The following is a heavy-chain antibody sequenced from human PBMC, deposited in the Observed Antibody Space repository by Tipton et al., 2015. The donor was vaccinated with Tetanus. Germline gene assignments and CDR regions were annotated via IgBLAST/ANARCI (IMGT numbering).Heavy chain of an antibody. CDR2: IKTKTDGGTT. D-gene: IGHD7-27*01. CDR1: ALTFSGSW. Sequence: SLRLSCAASALTFSGSWMSWVRQAPGKGLEWVARIKTKTDGGTTDYAPPVRGRFIVSRDDSNNMVHLQMDGLRTEDTAIYFCTTWGFWGQGTLVTVSS. CDR3: TTWGF. J-gene: IGHJ4*02. V-gene: IGHV3-15*01.